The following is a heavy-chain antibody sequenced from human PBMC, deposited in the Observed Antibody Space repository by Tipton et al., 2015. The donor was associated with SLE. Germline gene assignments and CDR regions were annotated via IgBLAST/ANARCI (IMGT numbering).Heavy chain of an antibody. Sequence: TLSLTCTVSGGSISSSSYYWGWIRQPPGKGLEWIGYIYYSGSTNYNPSLKSRVTISVDTSTNQFSLKLSSVTAADTAVYYCARVSSITIFGVVTRWFDPWGQGTLVTVSS. CDR1: GGSISSSSYY. V-gene: IGHV4-61*05. CDR3: ARVSSITIFGVVTRWFDP. CDR2: IYYSGST. D-gene: IGHD3-3*01. J-gene: IGHJ5*02.